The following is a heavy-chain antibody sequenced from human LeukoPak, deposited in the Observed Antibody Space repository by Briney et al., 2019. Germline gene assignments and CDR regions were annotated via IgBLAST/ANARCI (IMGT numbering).Heavy chain of an antibody. CDR2: INSDGSST. D-gene: IGHD1-1*01. Sequence: GGSLRLSCVDSGFTSSGYWMHWVRQAPGKGLVWVSRINSDGSSTTYADSVKGRFTISRDNAKNTLSLQMNSLRAEDTAAYYCVRGQLERPFDFYYGMDVWGKGTTVTVSS. V-gene: IGHV3-74*01. J-gene: IGHJ6*04. CDR1: GFTSSGYW. CDR3: VRGQLERPFDFYYGMDV.